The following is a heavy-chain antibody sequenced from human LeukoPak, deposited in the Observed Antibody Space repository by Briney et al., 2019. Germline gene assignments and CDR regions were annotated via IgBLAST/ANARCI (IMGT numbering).Heavy chain of an antibody. CDR1: RYTFTNYA. D-gene: IGHD2-15*01. CDR3: ARERWHCRVNCYSVYYYALDV. CDR2: INPGNGDT. J-gene: IGHJ6*02. Sequence: ASVKVSCKGSRYTFTNYAVHWVRQAPGQRLEWLGWINPGNGDTKYSQNFQGRVTVTSDTSAATAYVELNSLTSEDTAVYYCARERWHCRVNCYSVYYYALDVWGQGTTVTVSS. V-gene: IGHV1-3*01.